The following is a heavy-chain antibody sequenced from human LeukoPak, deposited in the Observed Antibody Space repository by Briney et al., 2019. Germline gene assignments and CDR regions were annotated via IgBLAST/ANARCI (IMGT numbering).Heavy chain of an antibody. V-gene: IGHV3-74*01. J-gene: IGHJ6*02. CDR2: INSDGSST. Sequence: GGSPRLSCAASGFTFSSYWMHWVRQAPGKGLVWVSRINSDGSSTSYADSVKGRFTISRDNAKNTLYLQMNSLRAEDTAVYYCARGGPQNYDFWSGYSRVQTTHYGMDVWGQGTTVTVSS. D-gene: IGHD3-3*01. CDR3: ARGGPQNYDFWSGYSRVQTTHYGMDV. CDR1: GFTFSSYW.